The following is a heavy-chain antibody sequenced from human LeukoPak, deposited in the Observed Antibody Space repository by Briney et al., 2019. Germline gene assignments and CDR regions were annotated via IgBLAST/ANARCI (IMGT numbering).Heavy chain of an antibody. D-gene: IGHD3-22*01. CDR1: GFTFSSYS. CDR2: ISSSSSYI. Sequence: GGSLRLSCAASGFTFSSYSMNWVRQAPGKGLEWVSSISSSSSYIYYADSVKGRFTISRDNAKNSLYLQMNSLRAEDTAVYYCARDASAVVVVSHSTIDYWGQGTLVTVSS. J-gene: IGHJ4*02. V-gene: IGHV3-21*01. CDR3: ARDASAVVVVSHSTIDY.